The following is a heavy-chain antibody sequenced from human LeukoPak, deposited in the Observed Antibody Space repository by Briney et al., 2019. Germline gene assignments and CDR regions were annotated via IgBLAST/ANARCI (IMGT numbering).Heavy chain of an antibody. V-gene: IGHV3-74*01. CDR3: ARDRYSSSHATDY. CDR1: GFTFSSYW. J-gene: IGHJ4*02. Sequence: GGSLRLSCAASGFTFSSYWMHWVRQAPGKGLVWVSRINTDRSSTSYADSVKGRFTISRDNAKNTLYLQMNSLRAEDTAVYYCARDRYSSSHATDYWGQGTLVTVSS. D-gene: IGHD6-13*01. CDR2: INTDRSST.